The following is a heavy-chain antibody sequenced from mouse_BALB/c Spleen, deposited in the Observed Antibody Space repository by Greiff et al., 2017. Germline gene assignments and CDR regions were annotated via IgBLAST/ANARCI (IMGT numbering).Heavy chain of an antibody. CDR1: GYTFTDYE. D-gene: IGHD2-1*01. CDR3: TNYGNYFYYAMDY. V-gene: IGHV1-15*01. CDR2: IDPETGGT. J-gene: IGHJ4*01. Sequence: VKLMESGAELVRPGASVTLSCKASGYTFTDYEMHWVKQTPVHGLEWIGAIDPETGGTAYNQKFKGKATLTADKSSSTAYMELRSLTSEDSAVYYCTNYGNYFYYAMDYWGQGTSVTVSS.